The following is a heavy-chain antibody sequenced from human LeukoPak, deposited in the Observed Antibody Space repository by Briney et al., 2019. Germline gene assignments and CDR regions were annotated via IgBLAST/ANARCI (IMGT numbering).Heavy chain of an antibody. D-gene: IGHD1-26*01. V-gene: IGHV1-69*04. Sequence: ASVNVSFKASGGTFSSYAISWVRQPPGQGLEWMGRIIPILGIANYAQEFQGRVTITADKSTSTAYMELSSLRSEDTAVYYCARDVKWDPGYFDYWGQGTLVTVSS. J-gene: IGHJ4*02. CDR3: ARDVKWDPGYFDY. CDR2: IIPILGIA. CDR1: GGTFSSYA.